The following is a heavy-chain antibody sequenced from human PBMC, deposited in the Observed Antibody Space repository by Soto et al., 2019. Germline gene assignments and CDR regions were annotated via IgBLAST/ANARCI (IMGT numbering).Heavy chain of an antibody. CDR1: GGIFNNYA. Sequence: GASVKVSCKASGGIFNNYAISWVRQAPGQGLERMGGIIPMFGTLNYAQKFQGRVTIAADESTSTAYMELTSLRSEDTAVYYCARGLRKGNYGMDVWGQGTTVTVSS. CDR2: IIPMFGTL. D-gene: IGHD2-15*01. J-gene: IGHJ6*02. CDR3: ARGLRKGNYGMDV. V-gene: IGHV1-69*13.